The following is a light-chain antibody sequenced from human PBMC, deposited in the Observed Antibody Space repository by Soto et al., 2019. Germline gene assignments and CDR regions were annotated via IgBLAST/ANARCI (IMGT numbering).Light chain of an antibody. J-gene: IGLJ1*01. Sequence: QSVLTQPASVSGSPGQSITISCTGTNXDVGGYDYVSWYQQHPDKAPKFMIYEVTNRPSGVSHRFSGSKSGNTASLTISGLQAEDEADYYCSSYTTTSTYVLGTGTKVTVL. CDR1: NXDVGGYDY. CDR2: EVT. CDR3: SSYTTTSTYV. V-gene: IGLV2-14*01.